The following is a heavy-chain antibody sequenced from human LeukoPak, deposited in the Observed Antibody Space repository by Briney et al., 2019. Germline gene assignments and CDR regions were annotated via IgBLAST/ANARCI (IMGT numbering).Heavy chain of an antibody. V-gene: IGHV1-24*01. CDR1: GYTLTELS. CDR2: FDPEDGET. J-gene: IGHJ4*02. D-gene: IGHD4-17*01. CDR3: ATVVYGDYYFDY. Sequence: ASVKVSCKVSGYTLTELSMHWVRQAPGKGLEWVGGFDPEDGETIYAQKFQGRVTMTEDTSTDTAYMELSSLRSEDTAVYYCATVVYGDYYFDYWGQGTLVTVSS.